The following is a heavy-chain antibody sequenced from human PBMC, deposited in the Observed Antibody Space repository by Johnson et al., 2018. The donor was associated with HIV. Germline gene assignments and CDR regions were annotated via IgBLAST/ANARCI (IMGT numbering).Heavy chain of an antibody. Sequence: VQLVESGGGLVQPGGSLRLSCASGFTVSTNYMSWFRQAPGKGLEWVSVIYSGDTTSYADSVKAGFTTSRDNSTNTLYLQMNSLGAEDTAVYYCAKDRGAARAFDAFDIWGQGTMVTVSS. J-gene: IGHJ3*02. D-gene: IGHD6-6*01. CDR1: GFTVSTNY. CDR3: AKDRGAARAFDAFDI. CDR2: IYSGDTT. V-gene: IGHV3-66*01.